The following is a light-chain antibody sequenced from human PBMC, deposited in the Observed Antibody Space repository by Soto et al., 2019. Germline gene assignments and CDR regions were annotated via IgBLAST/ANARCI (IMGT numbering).Light chain of an antibody. V-gene: IGLV2-8*01. CDR3: SSYAGSYSWV. CDR1: SSDVGGYNY. Sequence: QSALTQPPSASGSPGQSVSISCTGTSSDVGGYNYVSWYQQHPGKAPKLMIYEVSKRPSGVPDRFSGSKSGNTASLTVSGLQAEDEADYYCSSYAGSYSWVFGGGTKLTV. J-gene: IGLJ3*02. CDR2: EVS.